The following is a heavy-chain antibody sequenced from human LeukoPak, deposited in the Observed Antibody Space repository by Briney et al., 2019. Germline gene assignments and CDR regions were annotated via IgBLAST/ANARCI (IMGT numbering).Heavy chain of an antibody. V-gene: IGHV4-30-4*08. D-gene: IGHD5-18*01. Sequence: SETLSLTCTVSGASISSGDCYWSWIRQPPGKGLEWIGDVYYSGSTYYNTSLKSRLTISVDTSKNRFSLKLSSVTAADTTVYYCARVADTAMNYFDYWGQGTLVTVSS. J-gene: IGHJ4*02. CDR1: GASISSGDCY. CDR3: ARVADTAMNYFDY. CDR2: VYYSGST.